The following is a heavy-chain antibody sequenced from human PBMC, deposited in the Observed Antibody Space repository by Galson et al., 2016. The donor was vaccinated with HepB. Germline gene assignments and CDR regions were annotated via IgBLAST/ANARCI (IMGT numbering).Heavy chain of an antibody. D-gene: IGHD4-17*01. J-gene: IGHJ4*02. Sequence: TLSLTCTVSGGSISSGTFYWNWIRQHPGKGLEWLGYIYYSGSTYYNPSLKSRVAISVDTSKNQFPLKLSSVTAADTAVYYCARDQYGDYYFDYWGQGTLVTVSS. V-gene: IGHV4-31*03. CDR3: ARDQYGDYYFDY. CDR2: IYYSGST. CDR1: GGSISSGTFY.